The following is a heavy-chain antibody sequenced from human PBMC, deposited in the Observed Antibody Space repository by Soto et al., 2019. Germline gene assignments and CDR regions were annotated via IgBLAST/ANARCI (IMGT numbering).Heavy chain of an antibody. J-gene: IGHJ4*02. CDR2: IYYSGRT. CDR1: GGSIDNYEYY. CDR3: ARDRSNSPDYFDF. Sequence: PSETLSLTCTVFGGSIDNYEYYWTWIRQPPGKGPEWVGYIYYSGRTNYNPSLNSRLTISLDTSKNQFSLRLTSVSAADTAMYYCARDRSNSPDYFDFWGQGTLVTVSS. V-gene: IGHV4-30-4*01. D-gene: IGHD6-6*01.